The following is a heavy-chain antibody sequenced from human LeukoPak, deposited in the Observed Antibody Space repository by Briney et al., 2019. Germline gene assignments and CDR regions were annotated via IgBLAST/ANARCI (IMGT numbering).Heavy chain of an antibody. CDR1: GGSISSSSYY. V-gene: IGHV4-61*05. CDR2: IYYSGST. CDR3: ARGFRGVILSIDY. D-gene: IGHD3-10*01. J-gene: IGHJ4*02. Sequence: KPSETLSLTCTVSGGSISSSSYYWGWIRQPPGKGLEWIGYIYYSGSTNYNPSLKSRVTISVDTSKNQFSLKLSSVTAADTAVYYCARGFRGVILSIDYWGQGTLVTVSS.